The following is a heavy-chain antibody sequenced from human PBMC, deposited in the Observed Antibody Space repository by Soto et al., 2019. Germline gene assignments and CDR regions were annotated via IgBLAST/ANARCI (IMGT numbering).Heavy chain of an antibody. D-gene: IGHD3-10*01. Sequence: PVGSLRLSCVSSVITFGSRAMSCVRHSPGEGLEWVSTITDNGGDAKYADSVRGRFAISRDNSKKTLYLQMSSLTVEDSAIYYCARGSTESYPGSRIFDFGGRGNLVTVYS. J-gene: IGHJ4*02. V-gene: IGHV3-23*01. CDR1: VITFGSRA. CDR3: ARGSTESYPGSRIFDF. CDR2: ITDNGGDA.